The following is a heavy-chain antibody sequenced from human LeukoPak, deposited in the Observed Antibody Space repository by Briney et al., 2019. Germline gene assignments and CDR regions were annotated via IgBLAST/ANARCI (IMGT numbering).Heavy chain of an antibody. V-gene: IGHV4-39*01. J-gene: IGHJ5*02. Sequence: KPSETLSLTCTVSGGSISSSSYYWGWIRQPPGKGLEWIGSIYYSGSTYYNPSLKSRVTTSVDTSKNQFSLKLSSVTAADTAVYYCARHLNWFDPWGQGTLVTVSS. CDR2: IYYSGST. CDR1: GGSISSSSYY. CDR3: ARHLNWFDP.